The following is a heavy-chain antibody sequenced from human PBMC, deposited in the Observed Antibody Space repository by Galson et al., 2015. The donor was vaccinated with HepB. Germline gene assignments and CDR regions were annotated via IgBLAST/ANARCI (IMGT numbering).Heavy chain of an antibody. CDR1: GFTVSSDY. Sequence: SLRLSCAASGFTVSSDYVHWVRQAPGKGLGWVSVITTDGSTYYADSVKGRFTIPRDSSKNTVSLQMNSLRAGDTAVYYCATGRGFLLRYWGQGTLVTVSS. CDR3: ATGRGFLLRY. V-gene: IGHV3-53*01. J-gene: IGHJ4*02. D-gene: IGHD3-22*01. CDR2: ITTDGST.